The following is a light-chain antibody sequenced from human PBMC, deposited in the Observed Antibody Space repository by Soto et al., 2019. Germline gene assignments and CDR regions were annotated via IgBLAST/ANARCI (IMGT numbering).Light chain of an antibody. CDR2: AAS. CDR3: QQLNSYTLT. Sequence: DLQFTQSPSFLSASVGDRVTITCRASQGISRYLAWYQQKPGKAPKLLIYAASTLQSGVPSRFNGSGSGTESTITISSLQPEDFATYYCQQLNSYTLTFGGGTKVEIK. CDR1: QGISRY. V-gene: IGKV1-9*01. J-gene: IGKJ4*01.